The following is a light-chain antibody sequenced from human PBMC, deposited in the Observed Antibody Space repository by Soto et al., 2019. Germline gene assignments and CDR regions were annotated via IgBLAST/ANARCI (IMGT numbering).Light chain of an antibody. V-gene: IGLV2-14*01. J-gene: IGLJ3*02. CDR1: SSDVGGYNY. CDR2: EVS. CDR3: CAYVSSNTLL. Sequence: QSAPTQPASVSGSPGQSITISCTGTSSDVGGYNYVSWYQQHPGKAPKLMIYEVSNRPSGISNRFSGSKSGNTASLIISGLQGDDEGDYYCCAYVSSNTLLFGGGTKVTVL.